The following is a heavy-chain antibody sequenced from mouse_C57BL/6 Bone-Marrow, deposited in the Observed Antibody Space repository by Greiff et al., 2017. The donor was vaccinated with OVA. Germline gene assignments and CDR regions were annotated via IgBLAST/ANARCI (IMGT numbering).Heavy chain of an antibody. J-gene: IGHJ4*01. D-gene: IGHD1-1*01. CDR2: ISNGGGST. CDR1: GFTFSDYY. Sequence: EVKLMESGGGLVQPGGSLKLSCAASGFTFSDYYMYWVRQTPEKRLEWVAYISNGGGSTYYPDTVQGRFTISRDNAKNTLYLQMSRLKSEETAMYYCARHLFPPVLLRDYYAMDYWGQGTSVTVSS. CDR3: ARHLFPPVLLRDYYAMDY. V-gene: IGHV5-12*01.